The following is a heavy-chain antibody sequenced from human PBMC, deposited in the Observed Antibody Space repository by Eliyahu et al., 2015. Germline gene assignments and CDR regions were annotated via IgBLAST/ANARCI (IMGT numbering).Heavy chain of an antibody. V-gene: IGHV4-34*01. CDR1: GGSFSGYH. CDR3: ARGGNLGAYDV. D-gene: IGHD2/OR15-2a*01. Sequence: QVQLQQWGAGLLKPSETLSLTCGVVGGSFSGYHWSWIRQPPGKGLEWIGDINHSGSTNYNPSLKSRVTISADPSANQLSLKLISVNAAETAVYYCARGGNLGAYDVWGQGTMVTVSS. CDR2: INHSGST. J-gene: IGHJ3*01.